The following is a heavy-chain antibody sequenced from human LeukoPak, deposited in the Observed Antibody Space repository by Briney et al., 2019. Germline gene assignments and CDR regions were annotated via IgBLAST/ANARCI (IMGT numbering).Heavy chain of an antibody. J-gene: IGHJ6*03. D-gene: IGHD3-10*01. CDR1: GFTFSSDW. CDR3: ARRFGEFFNSYYYMGL. V-gene: IGHV3-7*01. CDR2: IKQDGGEK. Sequence: PGGALRLSCAAPGFTFSSDWMSWVRQAPGKGLEWVANIKQDGGEKYYVASVKGRFTISRDNAKNSLYLLMNSLRAEDTAVYYCARRFGEFFNSYYYMGLWGKGTTVTVSS.